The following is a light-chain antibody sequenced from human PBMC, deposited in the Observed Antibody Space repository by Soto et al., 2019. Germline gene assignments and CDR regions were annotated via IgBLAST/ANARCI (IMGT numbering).Light chain of an antibody. CDR2: LSSDGSH. J-gene: IGLJ2*01. V-gene: IGLV4-69*01. CDR3: QTWDTGARVV. CDR1: SGHSSYA. Sequence: QPVLTQSPSASASLGASVKLTCTLSSGHSSYAIAWHQQQPEKGPRYLMKLSSDGSHSKGDGIPDRFSGSSSGAERYLTISSPQSEDAADYYCQTWDTGARVVFGGGTKPTVL.